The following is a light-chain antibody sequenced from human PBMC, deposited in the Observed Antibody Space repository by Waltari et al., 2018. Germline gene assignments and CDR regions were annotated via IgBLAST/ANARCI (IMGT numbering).Light chain of an antibody. Sequence: EIVMTQSPATLSVSPGERATLSCRASQDISNKLAWYQHKLGQAPRLLIYGASTRATGIPARFSGSGSGTEFTLTISSMQSEDFAVYYCQQYNNWPPWTFGRGTKVEIK. J-gene: IGKJ1*01. CDR3: QQYNNWPPWT. CDR2: GAS. CDR1: QDISNK. V-gene: IGKV3-15*01.